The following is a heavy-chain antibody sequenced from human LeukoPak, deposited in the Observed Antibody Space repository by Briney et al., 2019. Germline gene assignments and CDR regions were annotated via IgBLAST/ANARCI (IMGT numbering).Heavy chain of an antibody. Sequence: SETLSLTCTVSGGSISSYSWSWILQPPGKGLEWIGYISYGGVTNYSPSLKSRVTISLDTSKRQFSLELGSVTAADTAMYYCARRSTVTTRDIFYYYMDVWGKGTTVTVSS. CDR2: ISYGGVT. CDR1: GGSISSYS. CDR3: ARRSTVTTRDIFYYYMDV. V-gene: IGHV4-59*01. J-gene: IGHJ6*03. D-gene: IGHD4-11*01.